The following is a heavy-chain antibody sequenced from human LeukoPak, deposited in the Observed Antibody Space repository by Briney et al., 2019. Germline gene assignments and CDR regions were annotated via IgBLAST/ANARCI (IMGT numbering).Heavy chain of an antibody. CDR2: IKQDGSEK. D-gene: IGHD3-22*01. CDR1: GFTFSSYW. CDR3: ASTYYYGVWFDP. J-gene: IGHJ5*02. Sequence: GESLRLSCAASGFTFSSYWMTWVRQAPGKGLEWVANIKQDGSEKYYVDSVKGRFTISRDNAENSLYLQMNGLRVEDTAVNYCASTYYYGVWFDPWGQGTLVTVSS. V-gene: IGHV3-7*01.